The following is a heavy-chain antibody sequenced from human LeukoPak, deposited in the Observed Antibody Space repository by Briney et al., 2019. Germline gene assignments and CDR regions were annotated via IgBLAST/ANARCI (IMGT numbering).Heavy chain of an antibody. CDR3: ARDRNPPGSGSYGVDY. Sequence: GGSLRLSCAASGFTFSSHWMSWVRQAPGKGLEWVANIKQDGSEKYYVDSVKGRFTISRDNAKNSLYLQMNSLRAEDTAVYYCARDRNPPGSGSYGVDYSGQGTLVTVYS. CDR1: GFTFSSHW. CDR2: IKQDGSEK. J-gene: IGHJ4*02. D-gene: IGHD3-10*01. V-gene: IGHV3-7*01.